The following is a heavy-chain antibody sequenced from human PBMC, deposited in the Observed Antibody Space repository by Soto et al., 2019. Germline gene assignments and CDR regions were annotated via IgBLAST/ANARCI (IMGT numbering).Heavy chain of an antibody. CDR1: GGSISSFY. V-gene: IGHV4-59*12. D-gene: IGHD3-10*01. J-gene: IGHJ5*02. Sequence: SETLSLTCTVSGGSISSFYWSWFRQPPGKGLEWIGNIYYSGSTNYNPSLKSRVTMSVDTSKNQFSLNLSSVTAADTAVYYCARTWAVRGDNWFDPWGQG. CDR3: ARTWAVRGDNWFDP. CDR2: IYYSGST.